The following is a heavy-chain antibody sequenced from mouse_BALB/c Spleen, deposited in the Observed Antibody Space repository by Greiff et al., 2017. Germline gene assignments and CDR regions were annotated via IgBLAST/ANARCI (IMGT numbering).Heavy chain of an antibody. V-gene: IGHV2-9*02. CDR2: IWAGGST. Sequence: VQGVESGPGLVAPSQSLSITCTVSGFSLTSYGVHWVRQPPGKGLEWLGVIWAGGSTNYNSALMSRLSISKDNSKSQVFLKMNSLQTDDTAMYYCARDYGNYVYWYFDVWGAGTTVTVSS. J-gene: IGHJ1*01. D-gene: IGHD2-1*01. CDR1: GFSLTSYG. CDR3: ARDYGNYVYWYFDV.